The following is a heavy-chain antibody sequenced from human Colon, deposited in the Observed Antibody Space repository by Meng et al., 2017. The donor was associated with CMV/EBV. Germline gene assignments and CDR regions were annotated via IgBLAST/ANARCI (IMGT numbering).Heavy chain of an antibody. D-gene: IGHD4-11*01. CDR1: GDSVSNNNGA. Sequence: SQTRSLTGAISGDSVSNNNGAWNWIRQSPSRGLEWLGRTFYRSKWYNEYAPSVKSRININPDTSKNQFSLQVNPVTPEDTAVYYCARGLPNYYEYGMDVWGQGTTVTVSS. CDR3: ARGLPNYYEYGMDV. CDR2: TFYRSKWYN. J-gene: IGHJ6*02. V-gene: IGHV6-1*01.